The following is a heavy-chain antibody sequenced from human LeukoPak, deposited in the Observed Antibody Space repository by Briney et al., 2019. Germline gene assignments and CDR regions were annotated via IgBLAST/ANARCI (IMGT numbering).Heavy chain of an antibody. Sequence: GRSLRLSCAASGFTFNSYGMHWVRQAPGKGLEWVAVISYDGSNKYYAASVKGRFTISRDNSKNTLYLQMNSLRAEDTAVYYCAKLVESGFVWSGYYIEDDYWGQGTLVTVSS. V-gene: IGHV3-30*18. CDR2: ISYDGSNK. CDR3: AKLVESGFVWSGYYIEDDY. CDR1: GFTFNSYG. D-gene: IGHD3-3*01. J-gene: IGHJ4*02.